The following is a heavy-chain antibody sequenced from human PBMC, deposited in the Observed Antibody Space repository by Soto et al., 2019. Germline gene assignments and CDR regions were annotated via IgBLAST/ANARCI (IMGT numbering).Heavy chain of an antibody. CDR2: ISSSSSYI. Sequence: GGSLRLSCAASGFTFSSYSMNWVRQAPGKGLEWVSSISSSSSYIYYADSVKGRFTISRDNAKNSLYLQMNSLRAEDTAVYYCASYLLNYGVPYFDYWGQGTLVTVSS. CDR3: ASYLLNYGVPYFDY. CDR1: GFTFSSYS. J-gene: IGHJ4*02. D-gene: IGHD3-16*01. V-gene: IGHV3-21*01.